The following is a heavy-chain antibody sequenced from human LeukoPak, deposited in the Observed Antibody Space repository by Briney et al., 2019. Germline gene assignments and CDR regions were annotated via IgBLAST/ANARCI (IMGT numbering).Heavy chain of an antibody. Sequence: GASVKVSCKASGYTFTSYAMHWVRQAPGQRLEWMGWINAGNGNTKYSQKFQGRVTITRDTSASTAYMELSSLRSEDTAVYYCARVLGRYYDSSGYYSLLYWGQGTLVTVSS. D-gene: IGHD3-22*01. J-gene: IGHJ4*02. CDR1: GYTFTSYA. CDR2: INAGNGNT. V-gene: IGHV1-3*01. CDR3: ARVLGRYYDSSGYYSLLY.